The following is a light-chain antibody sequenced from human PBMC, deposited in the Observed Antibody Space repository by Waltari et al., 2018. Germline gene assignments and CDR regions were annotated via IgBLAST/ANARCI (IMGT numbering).Light chain of an antibody. J-gene: IGLJ1*01. CDR3: SSYAGSNNYV. CDR1: SSDIGSYNY. Sequence: QSALTQPPSASGSPGQSVTISCTGTSSDIGSYNYVSWYQQYPGKAPKSLIYEVTKRPTGVPDRFSGSKSGNTASLTVSGLQAEDEADYYCSSYAGSNNYVFGTGTKVTVL. V-gene: IGLV2-8*01. CDR2: EVT.